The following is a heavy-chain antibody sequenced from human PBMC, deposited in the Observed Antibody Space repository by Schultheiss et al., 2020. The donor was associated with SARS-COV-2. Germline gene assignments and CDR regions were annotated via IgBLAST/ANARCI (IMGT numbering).Heavy chain of an antibody. J-gene: IGHJ4*02. CDR2: IYYSGST. CDR3: ARGGSGYYIGYFDY. Sequence: SETLSLTCAVYGGSFSGYYWGWIRQPPGKGLEWIGYIYYSGSTNYNPSLKSRVTISVDTSKNQFSLKLSSVTAADTAVYYCARGGSGYYIGYFDYWGQGTLVTVSS. V-gene: IGHV4-59*01. CDR1: GGSFSGYY. D-gene: IGHD3-3*01.